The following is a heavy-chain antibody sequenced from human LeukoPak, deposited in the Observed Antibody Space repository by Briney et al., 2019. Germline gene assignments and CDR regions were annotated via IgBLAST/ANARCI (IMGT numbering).Heavy chain of an antibody. CDR2: IYYSGST. V-gene: IGHV4-59*01. Sequence: SETLSLTCTVSGGSISSYYWSWIRQPPGKGLEWIGYIYYSGSTNYNPSLKSRVTISVDTSKNQFSLKLSSVTAADTAVYYCARGELMVRQGFDPWGQGTLVTVSS. J-gene: IGHJ5*02. D-gene: IGHD3-10*01. CDR1: GGSISSYY. CDR3: ARGELMVRQGFDP.